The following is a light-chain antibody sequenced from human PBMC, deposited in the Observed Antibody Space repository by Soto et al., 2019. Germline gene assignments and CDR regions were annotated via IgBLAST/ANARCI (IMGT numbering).Light chain of an antibody. CDR1: QSVSRY. CDR2: DAS. Sequence: EIVLTQSPATLSLSPGERATLSCRASQSVSRYLGWYQQKPGQAPRLLIYDASNRATGIPARFSGGGSGTDFTLTISSLEPEDFAVYFCQQYTGPPTTFGQGTRLEIK. CDR3: QQYTGPPTT. J-gene: IGKJ5*01. V-gene: IGKV3-11*01.